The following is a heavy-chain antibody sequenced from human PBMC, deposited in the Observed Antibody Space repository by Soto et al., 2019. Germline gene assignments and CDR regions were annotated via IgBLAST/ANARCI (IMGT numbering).Heavy chain of an antibody. CDR2: ISYDGSNK. D-gene: IGHD2-15*01. J-gene: IGHJ5*02. CDR3: AKDRFHCSGGSCYWFDP. Sequence: GGSLRLSCAASGFTFSSYGMHWVRQAPGKGLEWVAVISYDGSNKYYADYVKGRFTISRDNSKNKLYLQMNSLRAEDTALYYCAKDRFHCSGGSCYWFDPWGQGTLVTVSS. V-gene: IGHV3-30*18. CDR1: GFTFSSYG.